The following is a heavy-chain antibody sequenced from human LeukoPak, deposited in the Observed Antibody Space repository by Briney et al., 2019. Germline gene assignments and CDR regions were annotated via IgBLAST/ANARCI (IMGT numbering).Heavy chain of an antibody. CDR1: GFTVSSTY. CDR3: TTLIAVAAVDY. J-gene: IGHJ4*02. CDR2: IYSGGST. Sequence: PGGSLRLSCAASGFTVSSTYMSWVRQAPGKGLEWVSVIYSGGSTYYADSVKGRFTISRDDSKNTLYLQMNSLKTEDTAVYYCTTLIAVAAVDYWGQGTLVTVSS. D-gene: IGHD6-19*01. V-gene: IGHV3-53*01.